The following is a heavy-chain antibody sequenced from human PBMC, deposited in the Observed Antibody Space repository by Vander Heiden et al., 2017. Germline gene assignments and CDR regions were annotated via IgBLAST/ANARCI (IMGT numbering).Heavy chain of an antibody. Sequence: QVQQVQSGAEVKKPGSSVEVSCQASGYKFSPYGISWVRQAPGQRPEWMGGFTPVFGTPNYAQKFQGRVTISADESTSTVCMVLSSLRSDDTAVYYCARGIFGVEKFFDYWGQGSLVTDSS. CDR3: ARGIFGVEKFFDY. CDR2: FTPVFGTP. V-gene: IGHV1-69*01. CDR1: GYKFSPYG. J-gene: IGHJ4*02. D-gene: IGHD3-3*01.